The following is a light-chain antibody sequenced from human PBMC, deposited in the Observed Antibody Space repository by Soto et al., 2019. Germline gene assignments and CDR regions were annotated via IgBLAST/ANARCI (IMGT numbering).Light chain of an antibody. V-gene: IGLV1-51*01. CDR2: ENN. Sequence: QSVLTQPPSVSAAPGQKVTISCSGSSSNIGNNYVSWYQQLPGTAPKLLIYENNKRPSGIPDRFSGSKSGTSATLGITGLQTGDEADYYCRTWDKSLSAGVFGGGTKVTVL. CDR3: RTWDKSLSAGV. J-gene: IGLJ3*02. CDR1: SSNIGNNY.